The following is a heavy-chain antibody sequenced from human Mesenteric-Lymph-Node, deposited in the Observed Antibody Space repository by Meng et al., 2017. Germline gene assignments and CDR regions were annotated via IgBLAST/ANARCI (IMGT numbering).Heavy chain of an antibody. CDR2: IHASGNT. Sequence: GSLRLSCTVSGGSINNYYWSWIRQPAGEALEWIGRIHASGNTNYSPSFKSRVTMSVDTSKNQFSLKLSSVTAADTALYYCARIPFDIWGQGTMVTVSS. CDR3: ARIPFDI. D-gene: IGHD2-2*02. CDR1: GGSINNYY. J-gene: IGHJ3*02. V-gene: IGHV4-4*07.